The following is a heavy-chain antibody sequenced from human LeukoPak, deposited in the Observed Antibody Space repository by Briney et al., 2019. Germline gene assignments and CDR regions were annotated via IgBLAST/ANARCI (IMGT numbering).Heavy chain of an antibody. D-gene: IGHD2-21*02. CDR2: IWYDGSNK. Sequence: GGSLRLSCAASGFTFSSYGMHWVRQAPGKGLEWVAVIWYDGSNKYYADSVKGRFTISRDNSKNTLYLQMNSLRAEDTAVYYCARGVTTELGLDYWGQGTLVTVSS. J-gene: IGHJ4*02. CDR3: ARGVTTELGLDY. CDR1: GFTFSSYG. V-gene: IGHV3-33*01.